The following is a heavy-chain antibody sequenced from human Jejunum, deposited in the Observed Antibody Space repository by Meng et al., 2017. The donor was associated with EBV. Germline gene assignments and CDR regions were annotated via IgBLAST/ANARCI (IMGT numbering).Heavy chain of an antibody. CDR3: ARGYRDY. CDR2: IKNDGTDP. V-gene: IGHV3-74*01. Sequence: VQLVESGGGLVPPGGSLRLSCAASGFTFSDYWMHWVRQAPGKGLVWVSRIKNDGTDPYYADSVKGRFTVSRDNAKNTLYLQMNSLRAEDTAIYYCARGYRDYWGRGTLVTVSS. CDR1: GFTFSDYW. D-gene: IGHD5-18*01. J-gene: IGHJ4*02.